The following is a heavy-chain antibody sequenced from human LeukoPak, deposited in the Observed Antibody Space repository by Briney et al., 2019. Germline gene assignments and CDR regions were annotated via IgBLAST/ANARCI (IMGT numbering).Heavy chain of an antibody. CDR1: EFTFSTYG. CDR3: ANLHYYDTRDYLEPRSP. J-gene: IGHJ5*02. CDR2: INGSGRRT. D-gene: IGHD3-22*01. V-gene: IGHV3-23*01. Sequence: GGSLRLSCVASEFTFSTYGMSWVRQAPGKGLEWVSSINGSGRRTYYPDSVKGRFTISRDNSKNTLYLQMNSLRAEDTAVYYCANLHYYDTRDYLEPRSPWGQGTLVTVSS.